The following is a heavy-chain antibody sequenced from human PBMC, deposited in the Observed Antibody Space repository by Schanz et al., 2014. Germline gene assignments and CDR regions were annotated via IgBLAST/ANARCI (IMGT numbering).Heavy chain of an antibody. J-gene: IGHJ4*02. CDR2: ISSSGSYI. D-gene: IGHD3-9*01. V-gene: IGHV3-21*01. CDR3: ARESRPDYDFLTAYYSSDY. CDR1: EFTFSSYK. Sequence: EVQLVESGGGLVKPGGSLRLSCEASEFTFSSYKMNWVCQAPGTGLEWVSAISSSGSYIHYADTVKGRFTISRDNAKTTLYLQMNSLRAEDTAVYYCARESRPDYDFLTAYYSSDYWGQGTLVTVSS.